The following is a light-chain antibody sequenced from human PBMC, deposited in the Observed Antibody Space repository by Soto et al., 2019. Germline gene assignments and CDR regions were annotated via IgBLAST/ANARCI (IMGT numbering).Light chain of an antibody. Sequence: EIVLTQSPATLSVSPGERVTLSCRASETLISFLAWYQQKPGQAPRLLIYGASTRATGVPARFSGSGSATDFTLTISSLQSEDFAVYYCQSYNDWALAVGQGTKLEI. CDR1: ETLISF. CDR3: QSYNDWALA. CDR2: GAS. J-gene: IGKJ2*01. V-gene: IGKV3-15*01.